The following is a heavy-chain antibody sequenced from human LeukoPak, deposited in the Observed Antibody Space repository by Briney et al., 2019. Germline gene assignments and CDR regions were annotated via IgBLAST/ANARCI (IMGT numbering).Heavy chain of an antibody. D-gene: IGHD5-24*01. Sequence: PGRSLRLSCAASGFTFSSYDMHWVRQAPGKGLGWVAVISYDGNNKYYADSVKGRFTISRDNSKKTLYLQMNSLRAEDTAVYYCARDGYNEEDWYFDLWGRGILVTVSS. V-gene: IGHV3-30-3*01. CDR3: ARDGYNEEDWYFDL. J-gene: IGHJ2*01. CDR1: GFTFSSYD. CDR2: ISYDGNNK.